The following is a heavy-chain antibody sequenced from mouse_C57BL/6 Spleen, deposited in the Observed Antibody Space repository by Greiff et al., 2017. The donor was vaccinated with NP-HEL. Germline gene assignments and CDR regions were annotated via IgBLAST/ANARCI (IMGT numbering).Heavy chain of an antibody. J-gene: IGHJ1*03. V-gene: IGHV1-50*01. CDR1: GYTFTSYW. Sequence: VQLQQPGAELVKPGASVKLSCKASGYTFTSYWMQWVKQRPGQGLEWIGEIDPSDSYTNYNQKFKGKATLTVDTSSSTAYMQLSSLTSEDSAVYYCAPQYFDVWGTGTTVTVSS. CDR2: IDPSDSYT. CDR3: APQYFDV.